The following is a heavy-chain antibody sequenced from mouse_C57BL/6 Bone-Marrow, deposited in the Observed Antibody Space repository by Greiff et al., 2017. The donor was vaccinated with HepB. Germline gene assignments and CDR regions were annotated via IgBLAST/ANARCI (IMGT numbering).Heavy chain of an antibody. Sequence: VQLKESEGGLVQPGSSMKLSCTASGFTFSDYYMAWVRQVPEKGLEWVANINYDGSSTYYLDSLKSRFIISRDNAKNILYLQMSSLKSEDTATYYCARAFYSWYFDVWGTGTTVTVSS. J-gene: IGHJ1*03. CDR2: INYDGSST. V-gene: IGHV5-16*01. CDR3: ARAFYSWYFDV. D-gene: IGHD2-12*01. CDR1: GFTFSDYY.